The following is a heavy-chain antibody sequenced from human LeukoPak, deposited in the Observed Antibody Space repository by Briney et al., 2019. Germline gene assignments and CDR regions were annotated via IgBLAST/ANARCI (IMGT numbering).Heavy chain of an antibody. J-gene: IGHJ6*04. Sequence: SQTLSLTCTVSGGSISSGGYYWSWIRQHPGKGLEWIGYIYYSGSTYYNPSLKSRVTISVDTSKNQFSLKLSSVTAADTAVYYCARPHLRRDYYYYYGMDVWGKGTTVTVSS. CDR1: GGSISSGGYY. CDR2: IYYSGST. V-gene: IGHV4-31*03. CDR3: ARPHLRRDYYYYYGMDV.